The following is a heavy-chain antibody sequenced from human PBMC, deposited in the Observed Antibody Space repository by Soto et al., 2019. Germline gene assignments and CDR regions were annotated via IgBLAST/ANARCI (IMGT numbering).Heavy chain of an antibody. J-gene: IGHJ4*02. D-gene: IGHD3-22*01. CDR1: GFTFSSYG. CDR3: AKDQYFYSSGYPIPGVFGY. CDR2: ISYDGSNK. Sequence: PLGGSLRLSCVASGFTFSSYGMHWVRQAPGKGLEWVAVISYDGSNKYYADSVKGRFTISRDNSKNTLYLQMNSLRAEDTAVYYCAKDQYFYSSGYPIPGVFGYWGQGTLVTVSS. V-gene: IGHV3-30*18.